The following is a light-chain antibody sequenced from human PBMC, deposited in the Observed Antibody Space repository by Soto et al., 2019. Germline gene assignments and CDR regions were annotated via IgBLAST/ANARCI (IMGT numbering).Light chain of an antibody. V-gene: IGKV1-39*01. J-gene: IGKJ3*01. CDR3: QQSYSTRLT. CDR2: AAS. Sequence: DIPMTQSPSSLSASVGDRVTITCRASQNISDSLNWYQQKSGEAPNLLIYAASSLQSGVPSRFSGSGSGTDFTLTISSLQPEDFATYYCQQSYSTRLTFGPGTKVDIK. CDR1: QNISDS.